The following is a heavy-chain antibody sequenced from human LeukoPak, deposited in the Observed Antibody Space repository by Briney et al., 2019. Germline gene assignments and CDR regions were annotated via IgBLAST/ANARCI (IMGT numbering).Heavy chain of an antibody. CDR1: GGSISSSSYY. Sequence: SETLSLTCTVSGGSISSSSYYWGWIRQPPGKGLEWIGSIYYSGSTYYNPSLKSRVTISVDTSKNQFSLKLSSVTAADTAVYYCARGAIFGVVTYYFDYWGQGTLVTVSS. D-gene: IGHD3-3*01. CDR2: IYYSGST. V-gene: IGHV4-39*07. J-gene: IGHJ4*02. CDR3: ARGAIFGVVTYYFDY.